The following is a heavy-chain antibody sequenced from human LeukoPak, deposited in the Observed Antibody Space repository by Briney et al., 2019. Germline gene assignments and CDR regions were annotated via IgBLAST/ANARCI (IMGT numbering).Heavy chain of an antibody. CDR2: IYYSGST. CDR3: ARRVYSSGWYVFDY. J-gene: IGHJ4*02. Sequence: SETLSLTCTVSGGSLSSYYWSWIRQPPGKGLEWIGYIYYSGSTYYNPSLKSRVTISVDTSKNQFSLKLSSVTAADTAVYYCARRVYSSGWYVFDYWGQGTLVTVSS. D-gene: IGHD6-19*01. CDR1: GGSLSSYY. V-gene: IGHV4-59*04.